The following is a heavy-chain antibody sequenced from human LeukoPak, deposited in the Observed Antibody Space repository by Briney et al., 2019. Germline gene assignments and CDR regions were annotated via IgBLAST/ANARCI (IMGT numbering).Heavy chain of an antibody. CDR3: ARELVGYGSGSYYFPYYYYYGMDV. V-gene: IGHV3-74*01. Sequence: PGGSLRLSCAASGFTFSSYWMHWVRQAPGKGLVWVSRINSDGGSTSYADSVKGRFTISRDNAKNTPYLQMNSLRAEDTAVYYCARELVGYGSGSYYFPYYYYYGMDVWGQGTTVTVSS. CDR1: GFTFSSYW. CDR2: INSDGGST. J-gene: IGHJ6*02. D-gene: IGHD3-10*01.